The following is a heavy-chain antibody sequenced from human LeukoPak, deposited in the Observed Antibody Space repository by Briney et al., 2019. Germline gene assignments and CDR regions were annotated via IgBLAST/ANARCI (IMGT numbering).Heavy chain of an antibody. J-gene: IGHJ5*02. Sequence: PGGALRLSCAASGFTFSSYAMSWVRQAPGKGLEGVSALSGSGGSTYYADSVKGRFPISRDNSKNTMYLQMNSLRAEDTAVYYCAKYMSGIVGATGNWFDPWGQGTLVTVSS. CDR1: GFTFSSYA. V-gene: IGHV3-23*01. CDR3: AKYMSGIVGATGNWFDP. CDR2: LSGSGGST. D-gene: IGHD1-26*01.